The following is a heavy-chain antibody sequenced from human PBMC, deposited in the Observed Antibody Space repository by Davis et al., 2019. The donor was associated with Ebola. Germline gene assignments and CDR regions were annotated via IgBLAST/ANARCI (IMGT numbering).Heavy chain of an antibody. CDR3: ARESPLYGPFFDY. D-gene: IGHD2-2*02. Sequence: SSVKVSCKASGGTFSSYAIIWVRQAPGQGLEWMGGIIPIFGTANDAQKFQGRVTITADESTSTAYMELSSLRSEDTAVYYCARESPLYGPFFDYWGQGTLVTVSS. V-gene: IGHV1-69*13. J-gene: IGHJ4*02. CDR2: IIPIFGTA. CDR1: GGTFSSYA.